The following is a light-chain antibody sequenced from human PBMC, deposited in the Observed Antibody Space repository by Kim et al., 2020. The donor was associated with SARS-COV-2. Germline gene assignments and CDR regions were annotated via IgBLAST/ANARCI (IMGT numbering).Light chain of an antibody. Sequence: QSALTQPPSASGSPGQSVTISCTGTTSDVGGYNFVSWYQQHPGKAPKLMIYDVSNRPSGVPDRFSGSKSGNTASLTVSGLQAEDEADYYCSSYAAISNFVFGTGTKVTVL. CDR3: SSYAAISNFV. CDR2: DVS. J-gene: IGLJ1*01. V-gene: IGLV2-8*01. CDR1: TSDVGGYNF.